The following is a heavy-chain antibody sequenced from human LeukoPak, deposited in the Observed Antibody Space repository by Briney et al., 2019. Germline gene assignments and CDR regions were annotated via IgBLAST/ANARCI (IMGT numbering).Heavy chain of an antibody. J-gene: IGHJ4*02. V-gene: IGHV4-34*01. Sequence: SETLSLTCAVYGGSFSGYYWSWIRQPPGKGLEWIGEINHSGSTNYNPSLKSRVTISADTSKNQFSLKLSSVTAADTAVYCCARGILLWFGETQFDYWGQGTLVTVSS. CDR1: GGSFSGYY. D-gene: IGHD3-10*01. CDR2: INHSGST. CDR3: ARGILLWFGETQFDY.